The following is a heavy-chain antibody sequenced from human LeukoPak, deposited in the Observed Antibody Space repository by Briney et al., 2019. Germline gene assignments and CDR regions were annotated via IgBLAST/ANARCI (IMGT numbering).Heavy chain of an antibody. CDR3: ARDLGDYGDYSYAFDI. V-gene: IGHV1-46*01. D-gene: IGHD4-17*01. CDR2: INPSGGST. Sequence: ASVKVSCKASGYTFTSYYMHWVRQAPGQGLEWMGIINPSGGSTSYAQKFQGRVTMTRDTSTSTVYVELSSLRSEDTAVYYCARDLGDYGDYSYAFDIWGQGTMVTVSS. CDR1: GYTFTSYY. J-gene: IGHJ3*02.